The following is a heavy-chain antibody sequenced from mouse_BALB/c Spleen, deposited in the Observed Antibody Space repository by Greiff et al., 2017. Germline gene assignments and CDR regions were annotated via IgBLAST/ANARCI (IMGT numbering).Heavy chain of an antibody. V-gene: IGHV1-4*01. Sequence: VKLMESGAELARPGASVKMSCKASGYTFTSYTMHWVKQRPGQGLEWIGYINPSSGYTNYNQKFKDKATLTADKSSSTAYMQLSSLTSEDSAVYYCARSTGNWYFDVWGAGTTVTVSS. D-gene: IGHD4-1*02. J-gene: IGHJ1*01. CDR2: INPSSGYT. CDR1: GYTFTSYT. CDR3: ARSTGNWYFDV.